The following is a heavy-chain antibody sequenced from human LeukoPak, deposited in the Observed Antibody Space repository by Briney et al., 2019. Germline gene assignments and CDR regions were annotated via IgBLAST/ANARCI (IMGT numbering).Heavy chain of an antibody. CDR2: INHSGST. CDR3: ARGRGAVVDY. Sequence: PSETLSLTCAVYGGSFSGYYWSWIRQPPGKGLEWIGEINHSGSTNYNPSLKSRVTISVDTSNNQFSLKLSSVTAADTAVYYCARGRGAVVDYWGQGTLVTVSS. J-gene: IGHJ4*02. D-gene: IGHD4-23*01. V-gene: IGHV4-34*01. CDR1: GGSFSGYY.